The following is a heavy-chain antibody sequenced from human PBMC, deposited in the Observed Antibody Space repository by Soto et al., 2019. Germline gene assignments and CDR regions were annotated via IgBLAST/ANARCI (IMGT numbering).Heavy chain of an antibody. V-gene: IGHV3-23*01. Sequence: GGSLRLSCAASGFTFSSYAMTWVRQAPGKGLEWVSAISGSGGSTYYADSVKGRFTISRDNSKNTLFLEINSLRAEDTAVYYCAKDIPSLYSDFPLGAFDVWGQGTMVTVSS. D-gene: IGHD4-17*01. CDR2: ISGSGGST. J-gene: IGHJ3*01. CDR3: AKDIPSLYSDFPLGAFDV. CDR1: GFTFSSYA.